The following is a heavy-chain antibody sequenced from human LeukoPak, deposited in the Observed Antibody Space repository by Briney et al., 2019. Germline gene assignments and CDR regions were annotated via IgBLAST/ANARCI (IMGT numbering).Heavy chain of an antibody. J-gene: IGHJ5*02. CDR3: AREWVS. Sequence: GSLRLSCAGSGFTFSSYWMNWVRRAPGKGLEWVANIKQDGSERYYVDSVKGRFTISRDNAKNSLYQQMDSLRAEDTAVYYCAREWVSWGQGTLVTVSS. V-gene: IGHV3-7*04. CDR2: IKQDGSER. CDR1: GFTFSSYW.